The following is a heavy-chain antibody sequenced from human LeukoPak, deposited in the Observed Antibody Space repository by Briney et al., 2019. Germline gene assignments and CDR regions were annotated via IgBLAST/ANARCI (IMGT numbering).Heavy chain of an antibody. CDR2: IYYSGST. D-gene: IGHD3-22*01. V-gene: IGHV4-31*03. Sequence: NPSETLSLTCTVSGGSISSGGYYWSCIRQHPGKGLEWIVYIYYSGSTYYNPSLKSRVTISVDTSKNQFSLKLSSVTAADTAVYYCASLGPYDSSGYYLQHWGQGTLVTVSS. J-gene: IGHJ1*01. CDR3: ASLGPYDSSGYYLQH. CDR1: GGSISSGGYY.